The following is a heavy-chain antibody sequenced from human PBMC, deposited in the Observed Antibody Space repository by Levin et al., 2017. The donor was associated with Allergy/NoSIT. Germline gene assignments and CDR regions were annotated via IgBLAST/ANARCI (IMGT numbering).Heavy chain of an antibody. J-gene: IGHJ5*02. Sequence: SCAASGFSISTYAMSWVRQRPARGLEWVSVITNTGGNTYYVDSVQGRFTISRDNSKNTLYLHMNSLTADDTAVYYCASHTGNQPHVYDWFDPWGQGTLVTVSS. CDR1: GFSISTYA. V-gene: IGHV3-23*01. CDR2: ITNTGGNT. D-gene: IGHD3-10*01. CDR3: ASHTGNQPHVYDWFDP.